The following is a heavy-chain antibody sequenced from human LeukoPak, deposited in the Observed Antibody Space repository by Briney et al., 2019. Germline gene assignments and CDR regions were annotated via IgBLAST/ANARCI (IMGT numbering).Heavy chain of an antibody. CDR1: GGTFSSYA. J-gene: IGHJ4*02. CDR2: INPNSGGT. Sequence: GSSVKVSCKASGGTFSSYAISWVRQAPGQGLEWMGWINPNSGGTHYAQNFQDRVTMTRDTSINTAYMEVSRLRSDDTAVYYCARTLTTATWDYWGQGTLVTVSS. CDR3: ARTLTTATWDY. V-gene: IGHV1-2*02. D-gene: IGHD4-17*01.